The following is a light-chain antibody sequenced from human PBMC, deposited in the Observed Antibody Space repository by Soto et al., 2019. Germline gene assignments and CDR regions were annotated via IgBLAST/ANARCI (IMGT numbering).Light chain of an antibody. Sequence: EIVLTQSPGTLSLSPGERLTLSCRASQSVTSNYIAWYQQKPGQAPRLVIYDASSRATGIPDRFSGSGSGTDFTLTISRLEPEDFAVYYCQQYCSPPPWTFGQGTKADI. CDR1: QSVTSNY. J-gene: IGKJ1*01. V-gene: IGKV3-20*01. CDR3: QQYCSPPPWT. CDR2: DAS.